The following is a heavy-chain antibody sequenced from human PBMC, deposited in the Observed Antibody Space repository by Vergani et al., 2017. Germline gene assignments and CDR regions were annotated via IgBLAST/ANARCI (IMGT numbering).Heavy chain of an antibody. Sequence: QVQLQESGPGLVKPSETLSLTCTVSGGSISSYYWSWIRQPPGKGLEWIGYIYYSGSTNYNPSLKSRVTISVDTSKNQFSLKLSSVTAADTAVYYCARSQPYDSSGYYPGWFDAWGQGTLVTVSS. V-gene: IGHV4-59*01. CDR1: GGSISSYY. J-gene: IGHJ5*02. CDR2: IYYSGST. D-gene: IGHD3-22*01. CDR3: ARSQPYDSSGYYPGWFDA.